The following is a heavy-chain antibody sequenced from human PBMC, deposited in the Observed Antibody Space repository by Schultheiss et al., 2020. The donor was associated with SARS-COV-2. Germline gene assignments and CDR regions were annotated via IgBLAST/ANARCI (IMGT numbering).Heavy chain of an antibody. V-gene: IGHV3-23*01. J-gene: IGHJ3*02. CDR3: AREGYNWNEQAFDI. Sequence: GGSLRLSCAASGFPFSNYAMSWVRQAPGKGLEWVSEINYNGGTTYYADSVKGRFTVSRDNANNSLYLQMNSLRAEDTAVYYCAREGYNWNEQAFDIWGQGTMVTVSS. CDR1: GFPFSNYA. D-gene: IGHD1-1*01. CDR2: INYNGGTT.